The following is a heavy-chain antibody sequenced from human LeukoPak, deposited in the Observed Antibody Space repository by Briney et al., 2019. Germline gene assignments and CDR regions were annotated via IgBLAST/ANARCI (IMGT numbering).Heavy chain of an antibody. D-gene: IGHD2-2*01. J-gene: IGHJ4*02. CDR3: ARVYQSTSGRAIDY. Sequence: GGSLRLSCAASGFTLSSYWMSWVRQAPGKGLEWVANIKQDGSAKDYVDSVKGRFTISRENAKNSLYLQMNSLRVDDAAIYYCARVYQSTSGRAIDYWGQGTLVTVSS. CDR1: GFTLSSYW. V-gene: IGHV3-7*01. CDR2: IKQDGSAK.